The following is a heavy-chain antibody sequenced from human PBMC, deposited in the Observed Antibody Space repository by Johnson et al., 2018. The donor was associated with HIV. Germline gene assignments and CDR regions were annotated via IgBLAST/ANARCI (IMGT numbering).Heavy chain of an antibody. CDR3: ARDQLSEHLVLRSAFDI. J-gene: IGHJ3*02. D-gene: IGHD6-6*01. V-gene: IGHV3-30-3*01. Sequence: QVQLVESGGGVVQPGRSLRLSCAASGFIFSSYAMHWVRQAPGKGLEWVGLISYDGSNKYYADSVKGRFIISRDNSKKTLDLQTNSLRAEDTAVYYCARDQLSEHLVLRSAFDIWGQGTMVTVSS. CDR2: ISYDGSNK. CDR1: GFIFSSYA.